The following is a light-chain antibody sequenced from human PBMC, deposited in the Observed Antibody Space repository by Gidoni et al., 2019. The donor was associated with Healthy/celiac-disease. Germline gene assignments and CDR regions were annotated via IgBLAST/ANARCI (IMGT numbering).Light chain of an antibody. CDR1: QSVLYSSQNKNY. V-gene: IGKV4-1*01. CDR3: QQYDSTPRT. Sequence: DIVMTQSPDSLAVPLGERATINCKSSQSVLYSSQNKNYLAWYQQKPGQPPKLLIYWASTRESGVPDRFSGSGSGTDFTLTISSLQAEDVGVYYCQQYDSTPRTFGQXTKVEIK. J-gene: IGKJ1*01. CDR2: WAS.